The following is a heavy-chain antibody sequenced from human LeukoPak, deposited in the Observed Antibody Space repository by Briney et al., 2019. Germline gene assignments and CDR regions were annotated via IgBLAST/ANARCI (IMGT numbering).Heavy chain of an antibody. CDR2: ISSTGSTI. CDR1: GFTFSNYN. V-gene: IGHV3-48*01. CDR3: AKGQGFVVDGHDAFDI. D-gene: IGHD2-2*01. J-gene: IGHJ3*02. Sequence: GGSLRLSCAASGFTFSNYNINWVRQAPGKGLEWVSYISSTGSTIYYADSVKGRFTISRDNSKNTLDLQMNSLRAEDTAVYYCAKGQGFVVDGHDAFDIWGQGTMVTVSS.